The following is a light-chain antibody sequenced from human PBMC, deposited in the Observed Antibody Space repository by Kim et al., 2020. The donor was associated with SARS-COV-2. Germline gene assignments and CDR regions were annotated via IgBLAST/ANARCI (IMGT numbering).Light chain of an antibody. J-gene: IGLJ2*01. CDR1: KLGDKY. CDR3: HAWDRNTAI. CDR2: QNN. Sequence: SGSQGQTASRTCSGDKLGDKYATWYQQRPGQSPVLVIYQNNRRPSGIPERFSGSNSGNTATLTISGTQAMDEADYYCHAWDRNTAIFGGGTQLTVL. V-gene: IGLV3-1*01.